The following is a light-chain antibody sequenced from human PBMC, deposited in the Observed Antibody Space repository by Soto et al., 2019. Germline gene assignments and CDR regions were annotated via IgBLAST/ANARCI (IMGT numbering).Light chain of an antibody. J-gene: IGLJ3*02. Sequence: QSALTQPRSVSGSPGQSVTIPCTGTSSDVGDYNYVSWYQQHPGKAPKLMIFDVTERPSGVPDRFSGPKSGNTASLTISGLQADDEADYYCCSYAGSYTWVFGGGTQLTVL. CDR1: SSDVGDYNY. V-gene: IGLV2-11*01. CDR3: CSYAGSYTWV. CDR2: DVT.